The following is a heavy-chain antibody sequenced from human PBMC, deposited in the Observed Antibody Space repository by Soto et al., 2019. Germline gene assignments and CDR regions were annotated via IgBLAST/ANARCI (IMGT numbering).Heavy chain of an antibody. CDR3: ARGPYCSGGSCYSGWFDP. Sequence: PSETLSLTCAVYGGSFSGYCWSWIRQPPGKGLEWIGEINHSGSTNYNPSLKSRVTISVDTSKNQFSLKLSSVTAADTAVYYCARGPYCSGGSCYSGWFDPWGQGTLVTVSS. V-gene: IGHV4-34*01. CDR1: GGSFSGYC. J-gene: IGHJ5*02. CDR2: INHSGST. D-gene: IGHD2-15*01.